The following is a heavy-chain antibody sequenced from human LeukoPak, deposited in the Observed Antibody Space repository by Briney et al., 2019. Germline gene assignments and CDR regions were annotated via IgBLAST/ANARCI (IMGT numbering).Heavy chain of an antibody. D-gene: IGHD3-10*01. J-gene: IGHJ4*02. CDR3: TTFLWFGTPFDY. V-gene: IGHV3-73*01. CDR1: GFTFSGSA. Sequence: GGSLRLSCATSGFTFSGSAMHWVRQASGKGLEWVGRIRSKANSYATAYAASVKGRITISRDDSKNTAYLQMNSLKTEDTAVYYCTTFLWFGTPFDYWGQGTLVTVSS. CDR2: IRSKANSYAT.